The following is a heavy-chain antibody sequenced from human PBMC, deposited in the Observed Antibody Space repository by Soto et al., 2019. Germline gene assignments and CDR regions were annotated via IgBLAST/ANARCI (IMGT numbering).Heavy chain of an antibody. CDR3: ARLTYYYYGMDV. CDR1: GGSFSGYY. CDR2: INHSGST. Sequence: SETLSLTCAVYGGSFSGYYWSWIRQPPGKGLEWIGEINHSGSTNYNPSLKSRVTISVDTSKNQFSLKLSSVTAADTAVHYCARLTYYYYGMDVWGQGTTVTVSS. J-gene: IGHJ6*02. V-gene: IGHV4-34*01.